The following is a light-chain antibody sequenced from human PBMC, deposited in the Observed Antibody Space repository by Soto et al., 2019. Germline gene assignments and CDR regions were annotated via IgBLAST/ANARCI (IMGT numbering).Light chain of an antibody. J-gene: IGLJ3*02. CDR3: CAYTNSATLV. CDR1: SSDVGSYDL. Sequence: QSALTQPASVSGSPGQSITISCTGTSSDVGSYDLVSWYQQYPGKAPKLMIYEGSKRPSGVSYRFSGSKSGNTASLTIFGLQAEDEADYYCCAYTNSATLVFGGGTKLTVL. V-gene: IGLV2-23*01. CDR2: EGS.